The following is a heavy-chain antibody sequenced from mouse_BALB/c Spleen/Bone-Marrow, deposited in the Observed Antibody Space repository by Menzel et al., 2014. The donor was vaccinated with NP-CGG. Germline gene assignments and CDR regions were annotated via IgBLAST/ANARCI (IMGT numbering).Heavy chain of an antibody. Sequence: VQLQQSGPGLVSPSQSLSITCTVSGFSLTSYGVHWVRQPPGKGLEWLGVIWAGGSTNYNSALMSRLSISKDNSKSQVFVKMNSLQTDDTAMYYCARDWLRRAMDYWGQGTSVTVSS. CDR2: IWAGGST. D-gene: IGHD2-2*01. CDR1: GFSLTSYG. J-gene: IGHJ4*01. CDR3: ARDWLRRAMDY. V-gene: IGHV2-9*02.